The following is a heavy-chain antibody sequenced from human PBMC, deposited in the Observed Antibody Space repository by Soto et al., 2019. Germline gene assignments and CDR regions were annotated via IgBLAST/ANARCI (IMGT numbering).Heavy chain of an antibody. Sequence: PGGSLRLSCAASGFTFSSYAMHWVRQAPGKGLEWVAVISYDGSNKYYADSVKGRFTISRDNSQNTLYLHMNSLRAEDTAVYYCARGQWLVSYFDYWGQGTLVTVYS. CDR1: GFTFSSYA. D-gene: IGHD6-19*01. V-gene: IGHV3-30-3*01. J-gene: IGHJ4*01. CDR3: ARGQWLVSYFDY. CDR2: ISYDGSNK.